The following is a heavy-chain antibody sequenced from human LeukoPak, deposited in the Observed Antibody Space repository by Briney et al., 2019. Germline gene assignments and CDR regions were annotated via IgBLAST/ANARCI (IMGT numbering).Heavy chain of an antibody. CDR3: ARDPGSGYVNNWFDP. J-gene: IGHJ5*02. Sequence: PGGSLRLSCAASGFTFSSYSMNWVRQAPGKRLEWVSSISGSSSYIYYADSVKGRFTISRDNAKNSLYLQMYSLRAEDTAVYYCARDPGSGYVNNWFDPWGQGTLVTVSS. V-gene: IGHV3-21*01. CDR2: ISGSSSYI. CDR1: GFTFSSYS. D-gene: IGHD3-22*01.